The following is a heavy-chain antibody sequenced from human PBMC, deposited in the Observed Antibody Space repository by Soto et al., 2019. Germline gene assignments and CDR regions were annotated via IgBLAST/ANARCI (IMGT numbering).Heavy chain of an antibody. D-gene: IGHD2-8*01. Sequence: PGGSLRLSCAASEVTFKSHGMSWVRRAPGKGLEWVSTISSNGENTHYADSVKGRFTISRDDSRNTVHLQMNSLRAEDTARFYCVSWVSAHFDFWGQGTPVTVSS. V-gene: IGHV3-23*01. CDR2: ISSNGENT. CDR3: VSWVSAHFDF. J-gene: IGHJ4*02. CDR1: EVTFKSHG.